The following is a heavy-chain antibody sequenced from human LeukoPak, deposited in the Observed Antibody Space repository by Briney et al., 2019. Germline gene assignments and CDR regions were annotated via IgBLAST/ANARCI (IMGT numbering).Heavy chain of an antibody. CDR3: ARSVFPRTVTHFDY. CDR1: GYTFSGHY. J-gene: IGHJ4*02. V-gene: IGHV1-69*13. Sequence: ASVKVSCKASGYTFSGHYMHWVRQAPGQGLEWMGGIIPIFGTANYAQKFQGRVTITADESTSTAYMELSSLRSEDTAVYYCARSVFPRTVTHFDYWGQGTLVTVSS. CDR2: IIPIFGTA. D-gene: IGHD4-17*01.